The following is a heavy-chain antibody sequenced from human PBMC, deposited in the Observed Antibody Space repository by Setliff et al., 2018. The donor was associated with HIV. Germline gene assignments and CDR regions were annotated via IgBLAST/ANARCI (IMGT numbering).Heavy chain of an antibody. CDR1: GGSIDNNKYY. D-gene: IGHD3-22*01. Sequence: PSESLSLTCSVSGGSIDNNKYYWTWIRQPPGKGLEWTGSIYHTGRTYYNRSLESRLTISIDTSKNQFSLKLTSVTAADTAMYYCASRIYYYDESRVLREKGFVPWGQGTLVTVSS. CDR2: IYHTGRT. CDR3: ASRIYYYDESRVLREKGFVP. J-gene: IGHJ5*02. V-gene: IGHV4-39*01.